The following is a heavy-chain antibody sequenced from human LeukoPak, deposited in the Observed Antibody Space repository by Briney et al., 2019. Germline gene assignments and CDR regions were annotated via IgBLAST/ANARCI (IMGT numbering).Heavy chain of an antibody. V-gene: IGHV3-48*04. CDR3: ARDRHGGAFDY. CDR1: GFTFSSYD. J-gene: IGHJ4*02. Sequence: GGSLRLSCAASGFTFSSYDMNWVRQAPGKGLEWLSYINTGNTNIYYADSVKGRFTVSRDNAKNSLYLQINSLRAEDTAVYSCARDRHGGAFDYWGQGTLVTVSS. CDR2: INTGNTNI. D-gene: IGHD3-16*01.